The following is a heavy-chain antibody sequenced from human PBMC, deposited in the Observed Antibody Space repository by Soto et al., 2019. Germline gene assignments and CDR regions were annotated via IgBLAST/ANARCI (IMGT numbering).Heavy chain of an antibody. CDR3: ARLAPKEPGLCYYYGMDV. V-gene: IGHV1-69*13. CDR2: IIPIFGTA. Sequence: SVKVSCKASGGTFSSYAISWVRQAPGQGLEWMGGIIPIFGTANYAQKFQGRVTITADESTSTAYMELSSLRSEDTAVYYCARLAPKEPGLCYYYGMDVWGQGTTVTV. D-gene: IGHD2-15*01. CDR1: GGTFSSYA. J-gene: IGHJ6*02.